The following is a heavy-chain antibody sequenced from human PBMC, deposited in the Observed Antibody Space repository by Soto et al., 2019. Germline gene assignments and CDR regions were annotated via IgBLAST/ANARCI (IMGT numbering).Heavy chain of an antibody. J-gene: IGHJ6*02. Sequence: QVQLVQSGAEVKKPGSSVKVSCKASGGTLSSYPINWVRQAPGQGLEWMGRIIPILATANYAPKFQGRVTITADKSTSTAYMELSSLRSDDTAVYYCAREYCRGGSCYGYYGMAVWGQGTKVTVSS. V-gene: IGHV1-69*08. CDR2: IIPILATA. D-gene: IGHD2-15*01. CDR1: GGTLSSYP. CDR3: AREYCRGGSCYGYYGMAV.